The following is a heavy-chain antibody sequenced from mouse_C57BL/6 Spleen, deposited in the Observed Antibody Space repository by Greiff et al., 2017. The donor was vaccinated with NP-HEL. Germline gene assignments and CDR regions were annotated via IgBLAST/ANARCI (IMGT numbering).Heavy chain of an antibody. J-gene: IGHJ1*03. CDR2: INYDGSST. CDR1: GFTFSDYY. Sequence: EVKLVESEGGLVQPGSSMKLSCTASGFTFSDYYMAWVRQVPEKGLEWVANINYDGSSTYYLDSLKCRFIIARDNAKKILYLQMSSLKSEDTATYYCARTPHSSGYLYWYFDVWGTGTTVTVSS. V-gene: IGHV5-16*01. D-gene: IGHD3-2*02. CDR3: ARTPHSSGYLYWYFDV.